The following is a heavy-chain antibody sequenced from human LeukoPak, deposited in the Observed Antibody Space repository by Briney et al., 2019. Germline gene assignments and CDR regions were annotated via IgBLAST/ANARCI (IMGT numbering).Heavy chain of an antibody. CDR2: ISYDGSNK. J-gene: IGHJ3*01. V-gene: IGHV3-30-3*01. CDR3: SRDLGLPGV. D-gene: IGHD3-10*01. Sequence: GGSLRLSCAASGFTFSSYAMHWVRQAPGKGLEWVAVISYDGSNKYYADSVKGRFTISRDNSKNTLYLQMNSLRAEDTAVYYCSRDLGLPGVWGQGTVVTVSS. CDR1: GFTFSSYA.